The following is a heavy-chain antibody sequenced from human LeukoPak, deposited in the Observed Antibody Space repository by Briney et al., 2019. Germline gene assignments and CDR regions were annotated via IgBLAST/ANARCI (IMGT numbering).Heavy chain of an antibody. D-gene: IGHD6-13*01. Sequence: GGSLRLSCAASGFTFSSYAMSWVRQAPGKGLEWVSGISGSGGSTYYADSVKGRFTISRDNSKNTLYLQMNSLRTEDTAVYYCAKGTRSSSWFHFDYWGQGTLVTVSS. J-gene: IGHJ4*02. CDR2: ISGSGGST. CDR1: GFTFSSYA. CDR3: AKGTRSSSWFHFDY. V-gene: IGHV3-23*01.